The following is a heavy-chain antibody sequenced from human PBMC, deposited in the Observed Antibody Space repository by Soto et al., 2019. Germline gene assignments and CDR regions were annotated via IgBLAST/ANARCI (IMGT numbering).Heavy chain of an antibody. J-gene: IGHJ4*02. CDR2: IYYSGST. CDR1: GGSISSYY. Sequence: QVQLQESGPGLVKPSETLSLTCTVYGGSISSYYWSWIRQPPGKGLEWIGYIYYSGSTNYNPSLKSRVTISVDTSKNQFSLKLSSVTAADTAVYYCARRYGGTLDYCGQGTLVTVSS. V-gene: IGHV4-59*08. D-gene: IGHD4-17*01. CDR3: ARRYGGTLDY.